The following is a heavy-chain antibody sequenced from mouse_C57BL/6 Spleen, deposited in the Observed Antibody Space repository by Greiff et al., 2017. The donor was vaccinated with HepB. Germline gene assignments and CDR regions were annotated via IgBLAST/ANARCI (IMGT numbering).Heavy chain of an antibody. CDR1: GFTFSSYA. CDR2: ISDGGSYT. CDR3: ARHPYSKYFDV. D-gene: IGHD2-5*01. Sequence: EVMLVESGGGLVKPGGSLKLSCAASGFTFSSYAMSWVRQTPEKRLEWVATISDGGSYTYYPDNVKGRFTISRDNAKNNLYLQMSHLKSEDTAMYYCARHPYSKYFDVWGTGTTVTVSS. V-gene: IGHV5-4*03. J-gene: IGHJ1*03.